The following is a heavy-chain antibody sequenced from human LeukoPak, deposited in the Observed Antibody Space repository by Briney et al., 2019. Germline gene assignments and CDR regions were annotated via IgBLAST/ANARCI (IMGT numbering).Heavy chain of an antibody. D-gene: IGHD1-14*01. CDR1: GYTFCRYE. Sequence: GGSLRLSCAASGYTFCRYEMNGVRQAPGKGVGWVSYISRSGSTKHYADSQRGRLTISRHNAKHSLYLQMNSQRAEDTAVYYCARVGPWVNPDYYYYYMDVWGKGTTLTVPS. J-gene: IGHJ6*03. CDR2: ISRSGSTK. V-gene: IGHV3-48*03. CDR3: ARVGPWVNPDYYYYYMDV.